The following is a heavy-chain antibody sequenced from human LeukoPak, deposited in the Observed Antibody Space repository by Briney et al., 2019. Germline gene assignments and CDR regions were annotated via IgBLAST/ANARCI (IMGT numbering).Heavy chain of an antibody. D-gene: IGHD2/OR15-2a*01. CDR3: ASFITSSMRYFYYYYYMDV. CDR1: GYSISSGYY. J-gene: IGHJ6*03. CDR2: IYHSGST. Sequence: KSSETLSLTCTVSGYSISSGYYWGWIRQPPGKGLEWIGSIYHSGSTYYNPSLKSRVTISVDTSKNQFSLKLSSVTAADTAVYYCASFITSSMRYFYYYYYMDVWGKGTTVTVSS. V-gene: IGHV4-38-2*02.